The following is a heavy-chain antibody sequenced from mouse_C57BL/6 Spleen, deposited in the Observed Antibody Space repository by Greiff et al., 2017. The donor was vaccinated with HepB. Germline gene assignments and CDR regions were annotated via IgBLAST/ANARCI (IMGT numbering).Heavy chain of an antibody. Sequence: QVQLQQSGAELVMPGASVKLSCKASGYTFTSYWMHWVKQRPGQGLEWIGEIDPSDSYTNYNQKFKGKSTLTVDKSSSTAYMQLSSLTSEDSAVYYCARGGGLRGVDYWGQGTTLTVSS. CDR2: IDPSDSYT. D-gene: IGHD2-4*01. V-gene: IGHV1-69*01. CDR1: GYTFTSYW. J-gene: IGHJ2*01. CDR3: ARGGGLRGVDY.